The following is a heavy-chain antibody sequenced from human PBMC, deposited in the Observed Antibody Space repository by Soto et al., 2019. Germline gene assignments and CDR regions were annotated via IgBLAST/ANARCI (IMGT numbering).Heavy chain of an antibody. Sequence: ASVKVSCKASGYTFTSYDINWMRQATGQGPEWMGWMNPNSGNTGSAQKFQGRVTMTRNTSISTAYMELRSLRSDDTAIYYWARGPTLGWFDPWGQGTRVTVAS. V-gene: IGHV1-8*01. J-gene: IGHJ5*02. CDR3: ARGPTLGWFDP. CDR1: GYTFTSYD. CDR2: MNPNSGNT. D-gene: IGHD7-27*01.